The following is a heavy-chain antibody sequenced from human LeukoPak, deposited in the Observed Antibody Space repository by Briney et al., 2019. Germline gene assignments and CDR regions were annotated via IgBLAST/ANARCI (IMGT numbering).Heavy chain of an antibody. J-gene: IGHJ4*02. V-gene: IGHV3-23*01. CDR2: IENNDGTT. D-gene: IGHD3/OR15-3a*01. CDR1: GLTFSNYA. CDR3: ANLYYDFPF. Sequence: PGGSLRLSCAASGLTFSNYAMSWVRQAPGKGLEWVSSIENNDGTTYYADSMKGRFTISRDKSKHMVYLQMNSLRAEDTAMYYCANLYYDFPFWGQETLVTVSS.